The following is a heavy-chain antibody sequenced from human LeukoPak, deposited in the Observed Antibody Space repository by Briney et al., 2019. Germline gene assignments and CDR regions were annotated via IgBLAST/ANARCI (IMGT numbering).Heavy chain of an antibody. CDR2: INSDGSST. CDR1: GFTFSSYW. D-gene: IGHD1-26*01. CDR3: ARESFRSYFFDS. Sequence: GGSLRLSCAASGFTFSSYWMHWARQAPGKGLVWVSRINSDGSSTTYADSVKGRFTISRDNAKNTLYLQRNSLRAEDTAVYYCARESFRSYFFDSWGQGTLVTVSS. J-gene: IGHJ4*02. V-gene: IGHV3-74*01.